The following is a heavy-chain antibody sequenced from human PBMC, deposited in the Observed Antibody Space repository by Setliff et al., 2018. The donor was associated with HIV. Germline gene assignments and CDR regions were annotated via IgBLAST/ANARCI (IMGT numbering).Heavy chain of an antibody. Sequence: SETLSLTCTVSGGSISSGSYYWSWIRQPAGKGVEWIGRINTSGNTNYNPSLKSRVTISIDTSKNQFSLKLTSVTAADTAVYYCAIPGYTYGVDAFDIWGQGTMVTVSS. D-gene: IGHD5-18*01. V-gene: IGHV4-61*02. J-gene: IGHJ3*02. CDR2: INTSGNT. CDR3: AIPGYTYGVDAFDI. CDR1: GGSISSGSYY.